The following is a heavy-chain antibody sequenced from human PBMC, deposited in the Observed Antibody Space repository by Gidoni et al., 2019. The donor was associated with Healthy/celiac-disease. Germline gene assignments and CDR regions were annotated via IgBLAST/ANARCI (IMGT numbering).Heavy chain of an antibody. Sequence: EVQLVESGGGLVKPGGSLGLSCAASGFTFSSYSMNWVRQAPGKGLGWVSSISSSSSYIYYADSVKGRFTISRDNAKNSLYLQMNSLRAEDTAVYYCARDQGSSWYSDYWGQGTLVTVSS. J-gene: IGHJ4*02. CDR3: ARDQGSSWYSDY. CDR2: ISSSSSYI. D-gene: IGHD6-13*01. V-gene: IGHV3-21*01. CDR1: GFTFSSYS.